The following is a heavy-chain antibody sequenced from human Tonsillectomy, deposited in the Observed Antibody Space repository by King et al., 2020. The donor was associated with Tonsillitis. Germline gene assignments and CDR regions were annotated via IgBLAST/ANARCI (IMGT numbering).Heavy chain of an antibody. CDR3: ARHDILTGFDAFDI. CDR2: SSAYNGNT. J-gene: IGHJ3*02. D-gene: IGHD3-9*01. CDR1: GYTFASYG. V-gene: IGHV1-18*01. Sequence: VQLVESGAEVKKPGASVKVSCKASGYTFASYGISWVRQAPGQGLEWMGWSSAYNGNTNYAQKFQGRVTMTTDTSTSTAYMELRSLRSDDTAVYYCARHDILTGFDAFDIWGQGTMVTVSS.